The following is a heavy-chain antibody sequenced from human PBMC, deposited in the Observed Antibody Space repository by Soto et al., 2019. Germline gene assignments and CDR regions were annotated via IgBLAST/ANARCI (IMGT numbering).Heavy chain of an antibody. CDR1: GGSITSNNW. V-gene: IGHV4-4*02. D-gene: IGHD7-27*01. CDR2: IYHSGRT. Sequence: TLSLTCGVSGGSITSNNWWTWVRQSPGKGLEYIGEIYHSGRTKYNPSLKSRVTISIDTSKNQFSLKVNSVTAADTAVYYCATCQLGEYYYAMDVWGQGTTVTVSS. CDR3: ATCQLGEYYYAMDV. J-gene: IGHJ6*02.